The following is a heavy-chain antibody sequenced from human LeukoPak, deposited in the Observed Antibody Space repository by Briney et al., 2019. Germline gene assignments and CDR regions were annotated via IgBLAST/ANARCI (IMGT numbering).Heavy chain of an antibody. Sequence: ASETLSLTCTVSGGSISNYYWGWIRQAPGKGLEWIGSIYYSGNTNYNPSLKSRVTISVDTSKNQFSLKLSSVTAADTAVYYCAVMVRVELDVWGKGTTVTISS. D-gene: IGHD3-10*01. CDR1: GGSISNYY. V-gene: IGHV4-59*08. CDR2: IYYSGNT. CDR3: AVMVRVELDV. J-gene: IGHJ6*04.